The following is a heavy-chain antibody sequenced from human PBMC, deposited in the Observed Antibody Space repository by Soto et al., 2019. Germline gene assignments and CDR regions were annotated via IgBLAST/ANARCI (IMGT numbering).Heavy chain of an antibody. CDR1: GFTFSSYW. D-gene: IGHD4-17*01. CDR2: ISGSGGST. Sequence: EVQLVESGGGLVQPGGSLRLSCAASGFTFSSYWMHWVRQAPGKGLVWVSAISGSGGSTYYADSVKGRFTISRDNSKNTLYLQMNSLRAEDTAVYYCAKDRGVTTDYFDYWGQGTLVTVSS. V-gene: IGHV3-23*04. CDR3: AKDRGVTTDYFDY. J-gene: IGHJ4*02.